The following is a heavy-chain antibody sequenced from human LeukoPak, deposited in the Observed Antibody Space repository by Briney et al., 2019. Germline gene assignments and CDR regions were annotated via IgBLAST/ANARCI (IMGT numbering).Heavy chain of an antibody. V-gene: IGHV3-7*01. CDR1: GFSLSIYW. J-gene: IGHJ4*02. CDR3: ATDAVGDSWSDY. CDR2: IKQDGSQT. D-gene: IGHD6-13*01. Sequence: AGGSLRLSCLASGFSLSIYWVNWVRQAQGKGPEWLANIKQDGSQTYYVDSVKGRFTISRDNAKNSLYLQMNSLRAGDTAVYYCATDAVGDSWSDYWGQGTLVTVSS.